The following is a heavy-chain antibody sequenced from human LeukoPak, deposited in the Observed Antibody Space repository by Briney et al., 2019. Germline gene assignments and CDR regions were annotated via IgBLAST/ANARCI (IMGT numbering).Heavy chain of an antibody. D-gene: IGHD3-22*01. Sequence: ASVKVSCKASGYTFTGYYMHWVRQAPGQGLEWMGWINPNSGGTNYAQKFQGWVTMTRDTSISTAYMELSRLRSDDTAVYYCARDGPPTRYYYDSSGHHYGMDVWGQGTTVTVSS. J-gene: IGHJ6*02. CDR3: ARDGPPTRYYYDSSGHHYGMDV. V-gene: IGHV1-2*04. CDR1: GYTFTGYY. CDR2: INPNSGGT.